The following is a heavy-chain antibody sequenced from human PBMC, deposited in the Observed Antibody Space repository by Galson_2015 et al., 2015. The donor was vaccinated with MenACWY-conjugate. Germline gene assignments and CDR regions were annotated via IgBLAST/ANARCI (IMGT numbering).Heavy chain of an antibody. J-gene: IGHJ5*02. Sequence: SLRLSCAGSGFTFRKYWLHWVRPAPGKGLGWVSRNNRDGTSTTYADSVKGRFTISRENAKNTLILQMNSLRVEDTAVYYCSRDRKGLIASVPSNWFDPWGQGTLVTVSS. V-gene: IGHV3-74*01. CDR3: SRDRKGLIASVPSNWFDP. CDR2: NNRDGTST. D-gene: IGHD2/OR15-2a*01. CDR1: GFTFRKYW.